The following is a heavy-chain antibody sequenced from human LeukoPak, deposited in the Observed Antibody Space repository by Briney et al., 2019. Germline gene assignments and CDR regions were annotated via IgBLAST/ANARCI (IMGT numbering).Heavy chain of an antibody. CDR3: ARGTMFPYYSDY. CDR1: GFTFSSYS. D-gene: IGHD3-10*02. CDR2: ISSSRSYI. J-gene: IGHJ4*02. Sequence: GGSLRLSCAASGFTFSSYSMNWARQAPGKGLEWVSFISSSRSYIYYADSVKGRFTISRDNAKNSLYLQMNSLRAEDTAVYYCARGTMFPYYSDYWGQGTLVTVSS. V-gene: IGHV3-21*01.